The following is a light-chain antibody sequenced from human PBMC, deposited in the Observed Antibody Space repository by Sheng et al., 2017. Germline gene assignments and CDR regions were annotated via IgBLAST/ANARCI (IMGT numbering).Light chain of an antibody. CDR3: QQYGSLPST. Sequence: EIMLTQSPGTLSSSPGDRATLSCRASQSVNNNYLAWYQQKPGQAPRLLIYDASSRATGIPGRFSGSGSGTDFTLTISRLEPEDFAVYYCQQYGSLPSTFGPGTKVDTK. CDR2: DAS. J-gene: IGKJ3*01. V-gene: IGKV3-20*01. CDR1: QSVNNNY.